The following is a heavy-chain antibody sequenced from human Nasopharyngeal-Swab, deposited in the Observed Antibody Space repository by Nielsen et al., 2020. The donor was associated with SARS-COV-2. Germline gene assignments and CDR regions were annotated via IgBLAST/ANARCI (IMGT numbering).Heavy chain of an antibody. CDR1: GFTFSSYW. D-gene: IGHD6-25*01. CDR2: INSDGSST. J-gene: IGHJ4*02. CDR3: AKRTKGSGGNY. V-gene: IGHV3-74*01. Sequence: GESLKISCAASGFTFSSYWMHWVRQAPGKGLVWVSRINSDGSSTSYADSVKGRFTISRDNAKNTLYLQMNSLRAEDTAVYYCAKRTKGSGGNYWGQGTLVTVSS.